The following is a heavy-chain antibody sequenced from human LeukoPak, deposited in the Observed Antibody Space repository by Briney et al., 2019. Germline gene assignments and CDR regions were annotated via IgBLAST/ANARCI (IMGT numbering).Heavy chain of an antibody. D-gene: IGHD3-10*01. Sequence: GGSLRLSCAASGFTFSSYGMSWVRQAPGKGLEWVSAISGSGGSTYYADSVKGRFTISRDNSKNTLYLQMNSLRAEDTAVYYCVRGLKEGYYYYMDVWGKGTTVTISS. J-gene: IGHJ6*03. CDR2: ISGSGGST. V-gene: IGHV3-23*01. CDR3: VRGLKEGYYYYMDV. CDR1: GFTFSSYG.